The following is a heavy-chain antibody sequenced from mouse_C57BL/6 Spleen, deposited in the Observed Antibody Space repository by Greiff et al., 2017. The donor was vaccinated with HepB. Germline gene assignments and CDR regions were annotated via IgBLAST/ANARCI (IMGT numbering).Heavy chain of an antibody. V-gene: IGHV1-42*01. J-gene: IGHJ4*01. CDR1: GEGLKGEE. D-gene: IGHD2-12*01. CDR3: ARPSYDEAMDY. Sequence: ERGKKGEEVKRKGKEEGEGLKGEERKGVKQRTEKSLEWIGEINPSTGGTTYNQKFKAKATLTVDKSSSTAYMQLKSLTSEDSAVYYCARPSYDEAMDYWGQGTSVTVSS. CDR2: INPSTGGT.